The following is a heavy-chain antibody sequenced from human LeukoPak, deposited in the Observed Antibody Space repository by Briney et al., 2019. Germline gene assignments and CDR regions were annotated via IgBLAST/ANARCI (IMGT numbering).Heavy chain of an antibody. CDR3: ASAYGDYDPFDY. J-gene: IGHJ4*02. D-gene: IGHD4-17*01. CDR1: GGSISSYY. Sequence: SETLSLTCTVSGGSISSYYWSWIRQPPGKGLEWIGYIYYSGSTSYNPSLKSRVTISVDTSKNQFSLKLSSVTAADTAVYYCASAYGDYDPFDYWGQGTLVTVSS. V-gene: IGHV4-59*01. CDR2: IYYSGST.